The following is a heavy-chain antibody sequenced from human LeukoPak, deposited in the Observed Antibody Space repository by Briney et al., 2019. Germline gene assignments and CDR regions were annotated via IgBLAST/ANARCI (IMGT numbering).Heavy chain of an antibody. J-gene: IGHJ6*02. D-gene: IGHD3-9*01. CDR3: AKDRITIFSYGMDV. CDR1: GFALDDYA. V-gene: IGHV3-43*02. CDR2: ISGDGGST. Sequence: GGSLRLSCAASGFALDDYAMHWVRQAPGKGLEWVSLISGDGGSTYYADSVKGRFTISRDNSKNSLYLQMNSLTTEDTASYYCAKDRITIFSYGMDVWGQGTTVTVSS.